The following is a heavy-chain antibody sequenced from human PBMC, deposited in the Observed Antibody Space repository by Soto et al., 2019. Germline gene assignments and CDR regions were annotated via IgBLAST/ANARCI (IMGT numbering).Heavy chain of an antibody. Sequence: ASVKVSCQASGYTFTSHGIHWVRQAPGQRLEWVGWINAATGDTKYSPKFQVRVTITRDTAATTGYRGRSSVRAEDTAVYYCVRRHVSATGIDWFDPWGQRTRV. D-gene: IGHD6-13*01. CDR2: INAATGDT. CDR1: GYTFTSHG. J-gene: IGHJ5*02. V-gene: IGHV1-3*01. CDR3: VRRHVSATGIDWFDP.